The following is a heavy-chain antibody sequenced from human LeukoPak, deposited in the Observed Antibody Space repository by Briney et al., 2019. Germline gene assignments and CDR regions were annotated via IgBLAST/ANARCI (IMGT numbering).Heavy chain of an antibody. D-gene: IGHD1-26*01. Sequence: GRSLRLSCAASGFTFSSYAMHWVRQAPGKGLEWVAVISCDGSNKYYADSVKGRFTISRDNSKNTLYLQMNSLRAEDTAVYYCAREWELTNFDYWGQGTLVTVSS. CDR3: AREWELTNFDY. CDR1: GFTFSSYA. CDR2: ISCDGSNK. V-gene: IGHV3-30-3*01. J-gene: IGHJ4*02.